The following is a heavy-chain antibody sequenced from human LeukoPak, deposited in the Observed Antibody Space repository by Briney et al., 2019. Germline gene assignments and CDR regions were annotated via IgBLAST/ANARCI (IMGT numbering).Heavy chain of an antibody. D-gene: IGHD3-22*01. J-gene: IGHJ4*02. CDR2: LYSNGII. CDR3: ARGKLYSYETTSYYGPFDC. V-gene: IGHV3-53*01. Sequence: GGSLRLSCAASRFSVSSTYLTWVRQAPGKELEWLSVLYSNGIISYADSVKGRFTISRDSSENAVYLQMDNLRPEDTALYFCARGKLYSYETTSYYGPFDCWGQGTLVTVSS. CDR1: RFSVSSTY.